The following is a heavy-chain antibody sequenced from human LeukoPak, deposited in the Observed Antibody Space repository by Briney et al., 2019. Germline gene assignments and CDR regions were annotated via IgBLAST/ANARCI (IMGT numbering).Heavy chain of an antibody. J-gene: IGHJ5*02. V-gene: IGHV3-43D*03. CDR1: GFTFSSYA. CDR3: AKDTQPFTMIEGNWFDP. CDR2: ISWDGGST. D-gene: IGHD3-22*01. Sequence: PRGSLRLSCAASGFTFSSYAMSWVRQAPGKGLEWVSLISWDGGSTYYADSVKGRFTISRDNSKNSLYLQMNSLRAEDTALYYCAKDTQPFTMIEGNWFDPWGQGTLVTVSS.